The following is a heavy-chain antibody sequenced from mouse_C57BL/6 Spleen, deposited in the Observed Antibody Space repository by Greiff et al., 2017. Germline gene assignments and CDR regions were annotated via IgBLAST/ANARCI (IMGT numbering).Heavy chain of an antibody. Sequence: EVQLQQSGPELVKPGASVKIPCKASGYTFTDYNMDWVKQSHGKSLEWIGDINPNNGGTIYNQKFKGKVTLTVDKSSSTAYMALRSLTSEDTAVYYCARRRGNYYAMDYWGQGTSVTVSS. V-gene: IGHV1-18*01. CDR2: INPNNGGT. J-gene: IGHJ4*01. CDR1: GYTFTDYN. D-gene: IGHD2-1*01. CDR3: ARRRGNYYAMDY.